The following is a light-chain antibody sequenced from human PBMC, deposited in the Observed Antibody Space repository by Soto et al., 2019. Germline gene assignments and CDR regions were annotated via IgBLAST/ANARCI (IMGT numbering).Light chain of an antibody. V-gene: IGLV1-51*01. CDR3: GTWYSSLSAVV. J-gene: IGLJ2*01. CDR2: YNN. Sequence: QSVLTQPPSVSAAPGQKVTISCSGSSSNIGNNYVAWYQQHQGTAPKLLIYYNNKRPSGIPARFSGAKTCTSATLGITGLQTGDEADYYCGTWYSSLSAVVFGGGTKLTVL. CDR1: SSNIGNNY.